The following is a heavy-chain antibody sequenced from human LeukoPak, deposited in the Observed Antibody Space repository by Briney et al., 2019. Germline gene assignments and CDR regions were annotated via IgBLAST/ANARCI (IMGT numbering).Heavy chain of an antibody. J-gene: IGHJ4*02. D-gene: IGHD3-3*01. CDR2: INPSGGST. CDR3: ARDEGVVMYYFDY. V-gene: IGHV1-46*01. CDR1: GYTFTSYY. Sequence: ASVKVSCKASGYTFTSYYMHWVRQALGQRLEWMGIINPSGGSTSYAQKFQGRVTMTRDTSTSTVYMELSSLRSEDTAVYYCARDEGVVMYYFDYWGQGTLVTVSS.